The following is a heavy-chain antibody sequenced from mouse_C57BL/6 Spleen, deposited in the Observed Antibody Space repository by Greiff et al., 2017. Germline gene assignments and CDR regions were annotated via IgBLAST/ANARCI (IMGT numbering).Heavy chain of an antibody. J-gene: IGHJ4*01. CDR3: ARSPNYGSSYEAMDY. V-gene: IGHV1-76*01. D-gene: IGHD1-1*01. Sequence: QVQLQQSGAELVRPGASVKLSCKASGYTFTDYYINWVKQRPGQGLEWIARIYPGSGNTYYNEKFKGKATLTAEKSSSTAYMQLSSLTSEDSAVYCCARSPNYGSSYEAMDYWGQGTSVTVSS. CDR1: GYTFTDYY. CDR2: IYPGSGNT.